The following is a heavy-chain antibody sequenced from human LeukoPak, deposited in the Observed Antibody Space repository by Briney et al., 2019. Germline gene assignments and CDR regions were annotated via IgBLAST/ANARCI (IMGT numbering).Heavy chain of an antibody. J-gene: IGHJ4*02. CDR1: GGTFSSYA. CDR2: IIPIFGTA. Sequence: GASVKVSCKASGGTFSSYAISWVRQAPGQGLEWMGGIIPIFGTANYAQKFQGRVTITADESTSTAYMELSSLRSEDTAVYYCAREGSSGWYGADYWGQGTLVTVSS. D-gene: IGHD6-19*01. V-gene: IGHV1-69*13. CDR3: AREGSSGWYGADY.